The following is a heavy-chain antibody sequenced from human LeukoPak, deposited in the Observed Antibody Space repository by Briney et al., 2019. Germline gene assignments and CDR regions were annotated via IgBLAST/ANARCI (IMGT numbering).Heavy chain of an antibody. CDR3: ARKYYDILTGKGDFDY. V-gene: IGHV4-34*01. J-gene: IGHJ4*02. Sequence: SETLSLTCAVYGGSFSGYYWSWIRQPPGKGLEWIGEINHSGSTNYNPSLKSRVTISVDTSKNQFSLKLSSVTAADTAVYYCARKYYDILTGKGDFDYWGQGTLVTVSS. CDR1: GGSFSGYY. CDR2: INHSGST. D-gene: IGHD3-9*01.